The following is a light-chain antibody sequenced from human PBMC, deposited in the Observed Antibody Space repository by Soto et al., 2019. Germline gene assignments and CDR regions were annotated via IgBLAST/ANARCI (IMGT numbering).Light chain of an antibody. V-gene: IGKV1-5*03. CDR2: KAS. CDR1: QTISSW. Sequence: DIQMTQSPSTLSGSVGDRVTITCRASQTISSWLAWYQQKPGKAPKLLIYKASTLKSGVPSRFSGSGSATESALNISSLQPDDFATYYCKHYNSYEEAFGQGNK. CDR3: KHYNSYEEA. J-gene: IGKJ1*01.